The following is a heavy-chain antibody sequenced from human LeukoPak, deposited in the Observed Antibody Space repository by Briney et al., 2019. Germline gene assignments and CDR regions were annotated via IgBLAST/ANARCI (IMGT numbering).Heavy chain of an antibody. CDR2: ISSNGGST. CDR1: GFTFSSYA. D-gene: IGHD2-21*02. V-gene: IGHV3-64*01. Sequence: GGSLRLSCAASGFTFSSYAMHWVRQAPGKGLEYVSAISSNGGSTYYANSVKGRFTISRDNSKNTLYLQMGSLRAEDMAVYYCARVRDGCYYYYMDVWGKGTTVTVSS. J-gene: IGHJ6*03. CDR3: ARVRDGCYYYYMDV.